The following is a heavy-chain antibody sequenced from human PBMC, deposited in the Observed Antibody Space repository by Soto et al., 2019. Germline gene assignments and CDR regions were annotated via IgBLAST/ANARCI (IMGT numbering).Heavy chain of an antibody. CDR2: INPSGGGT. J-gene: IGHJ4*02. Sequence: QVQLVQSGTEVKKPGASVKVSCKASGYTFLDFCIHWVRQAPGQGLEWMGFINPSGGGTTYAQQFEGILTMTRDSSTGTVYKELITQKSKDTASYNCARDKPFSVEDWGQGTLVTVAS. D-gene: IGHD3-3*02. CDR3: ARDKPFSVED. V-gene: IGHV1-46*01. CDR1: GYTFLDFC.